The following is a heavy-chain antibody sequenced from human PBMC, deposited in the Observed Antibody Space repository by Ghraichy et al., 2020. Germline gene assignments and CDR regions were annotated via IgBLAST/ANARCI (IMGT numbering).Heavy chain of an antibody. V-gene: IGHV3-23*01. CDR1: GFTFSPYD. Sequence: GGSLRLSCAASGFTFSPYDMSWVRQAPGKGLEWVSTITGSGGGYITHYADSVRGHFTISRDNSKNTLFLEMNSLRAEDTAVYYCAREEGDCSDRCYGDKWFDPWGQGTLVTVSS. CDR2: ITGSGGGYIT. J-gene: IGHJ5*02. CDR3: AREEGDCSDRCYGDKWFDP. D-gene: IGHD2-15*01.